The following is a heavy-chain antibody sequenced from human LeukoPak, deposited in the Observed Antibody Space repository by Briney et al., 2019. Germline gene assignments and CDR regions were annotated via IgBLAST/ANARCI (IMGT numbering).Heavy chain of an antibody. V-gene: IGHV3-30-3*01. CDR2: ISYDGSNK. CDR1: GFTFSTYA. Sequence: PGGSLRLSCTASGFTFSTYAMSWVRQAPGKGLEWVAVISYDGSNKYYADSVKGRFTISRDNSKNTLYLQMNSLRAEDTAVYYCIRSNGWPDHWGLGTLVTVSS. D-gene: IGHD6-19*01. J-gene: IGHJ4*02. CDR3: IRSNGWPDH.